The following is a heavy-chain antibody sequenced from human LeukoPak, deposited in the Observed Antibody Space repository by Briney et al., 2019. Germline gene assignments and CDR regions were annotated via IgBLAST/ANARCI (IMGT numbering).Heavy chain of an antibody. CDR2: ISGSGGST. CDR3: AKHGSITMVRGVIVAFDI. CDR1: GFTFSSYA. V-gene: IGHV3-23*01. Sequence: QTGGSLRLSCAASGFTFSSYAMSWVRQAPGKGLEWVSAISGSGGSTYYADSVKGRFTISRDNSKNTLYLQMNSLRAEDTAVYYCAKHGSITMVRGVIVAFDIWGQGTMVTVSS. D-gene: IGHD3-10*01. J-gene: IGHJ3*02.